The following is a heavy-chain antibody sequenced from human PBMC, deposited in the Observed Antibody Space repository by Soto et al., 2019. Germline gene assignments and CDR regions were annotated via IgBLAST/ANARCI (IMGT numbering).Heavy chain of an antibody. CDR2: IIPISGTA. CDR3: ARSQGSSTSLEIYYYYYYGMDV. D-gene: IGHD2-2*01. V-gene: IGHV1-69*01. Sequence: QVQLVQSGAEVKKPGSSVKVSCKASGGTFSSYDISWVRQAPGQGLEWMGGIIPISGTANYAQKFQGRVTITADESTSTAYMELCSLRSEHTAVYYCARSQGSSTSLEIYYYYYYGMDVWGQGTTVTVSS. J-gene: IGHJ6*02. CDR1: GGTFSSYD.